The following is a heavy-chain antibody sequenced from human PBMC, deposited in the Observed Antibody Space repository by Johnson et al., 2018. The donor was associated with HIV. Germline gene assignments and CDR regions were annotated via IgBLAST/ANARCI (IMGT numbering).Heavy chain of an antibody. V-gene: IGHV3-11*04. Sequence: VQLVESGGGLVKPGGSLRLSCAASGFTFSDYYMNWMRQAPGKGLEWLSYISSSGTAKYYADSVKGRLTISRDNAKNSLYLQMNSLRAEDTAVYYCAREMAWEDAFDIWGQGTMVTVSS. J-gene: IGHJ3*02. CDR3: AREMAWEDAFDI. D-gene: IGHD5-24*01. CDR2: ISSSGTAK. CDR1: GFTFSDYY.